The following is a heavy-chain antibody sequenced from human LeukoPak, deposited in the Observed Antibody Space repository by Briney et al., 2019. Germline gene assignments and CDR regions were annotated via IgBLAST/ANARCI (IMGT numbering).Heavy chain of an antibody. D-gene: IGHD4-17*01. J-gene: IGHJ4*02. Sequence: PGGSLRLSCVASGFTFSNAWMSWVRQAPGKGLEWVGRIKSKTDGGTADYAAPVKGRFTISRDDSKNTLYLQMNSLKTEDTAVYYCTTSHPFGYGDYRGGQGTLVTVSS. V-gene: IGHV3-15*01. CDR1: GFTFSNAW. CDR2: IKSKTDGGTA. CDR3: TTSHPFGYGDYR.